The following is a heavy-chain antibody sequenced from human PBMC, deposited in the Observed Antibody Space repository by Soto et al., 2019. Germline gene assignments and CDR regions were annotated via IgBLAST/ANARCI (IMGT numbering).Heavy chain of an antibody. Sequence: ASVKVSCKASGYTFTSYGISWVRQAPGQGLEWMGWISAYNGNTNYAQKLQGRVTMTTDTSTSTAYMELRSLRSDDTAVYYCARGLGELLPKPYYYYMDVWGKGTTVTVSS. J-gene: IGHJ6*03. CDR2: ISAYNGNT. CDR1: GYTFTSYG. V-gene: IGHV1-18*01. CDR3: ARGLGELLPKPYYYYMDV. D-gene: IGHD3-10*01.